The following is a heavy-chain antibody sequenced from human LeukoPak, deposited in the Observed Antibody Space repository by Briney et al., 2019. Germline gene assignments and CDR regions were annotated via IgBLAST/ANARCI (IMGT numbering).Heavy chain of an antibody. D-gene: IGHD2-2*01. CDR3: ARDYCSSTSCYHDAFDI. V-gene: IGHV3-11*04. J-gene: IGHJ3*02. CDR2: ISSSGSTI. Sequence: GGSLRLSCAASGFTFNDNYMSWIRQAPGKGREWVSYISSSGSTIYYADSVKGRFTISRDNAKNSLYLQMNSLRAEDTAVYYCARDYCSSTSCYHDAFDIWGQGTMVTVSS. CDR1: GFTFNDNY.